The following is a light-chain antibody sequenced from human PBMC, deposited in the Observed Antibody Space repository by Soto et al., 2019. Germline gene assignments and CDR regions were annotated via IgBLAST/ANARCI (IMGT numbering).Light chain of an antibody. Sequence: EIVLTQSQGTLSLSPGDRATLSCRARQSFDSNYLAWYQQKPGQAPKLLIYGASSRATGSPDRFSGSGAGTDFTLTISRLEPEDFAVYYCQQYGSSPFTFGPGTKVAIK. CDR2: GAS. J-gene: IGKJ3*01. CDR3: QQYGSSPFT. V-gene: IGKV3-20*01. CDR1: QSFDSNY.